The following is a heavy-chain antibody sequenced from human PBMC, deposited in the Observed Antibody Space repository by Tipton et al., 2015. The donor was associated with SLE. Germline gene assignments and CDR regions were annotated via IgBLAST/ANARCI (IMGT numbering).Heavy chain of an antibody. CDR2: INWNGGST. Sequence: SLRLSCAASGFTFDDYGMSWVRQAPGKGLEWVSGINWNGGSTGYADSVKGRFTISRDNAKNSLYLQMNSLRAEDTALYYCARVVPVHYYDSSGYLPPLGSGMDVWGQGTTVTVSS. J-gene: IGHJ6*02. CDR3: ARVVPVHYYDSSGYLPPLGSGMDV. V-gene: IGHV3-20*04. CDR1: GFTFDDYG. D-gene: IGHD3-22*01.